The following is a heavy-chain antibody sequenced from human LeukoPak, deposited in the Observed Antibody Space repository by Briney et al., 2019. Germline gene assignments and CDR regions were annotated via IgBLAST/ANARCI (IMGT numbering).Heavy chain of an antibody. J-gene: IGHJ3*02. CDR3: ARDEVTGPEAFDI. Sequence: SETLSLTCTVSGGSISSYYWSWIRQPGAKGLEWIGRIYTSGSTNYNPSLKSRVTMSVDTSKNQFSLKLSSVTAADTAVYYCARDEVTGPEAFDIWGQGTMVTVSS. V-gene: IGHV4-4*07. CDR2: IYTSGST. CDR1: GGSISSYY. D-gene: IGHD1-20*01.